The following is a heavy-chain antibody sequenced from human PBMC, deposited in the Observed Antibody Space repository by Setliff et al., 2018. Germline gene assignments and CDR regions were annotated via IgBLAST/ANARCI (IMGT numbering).Heavy chain of an antibody. CDR3: ARDQWVRSPPLSFSYGMDV. CDR2: VYTSGGT. CDR1: GDSFSDYY. V-gene: IGHV4-4*07. Sequence: AETLSLTCAVYGDSFSDYYWSWIRQPAGKGLEWIGRVYTSGGTNYNPSLSSRVSMSLDTSKNRFSLKLTSVTAADTAVYYCARDQWVRSPPLSFSYGMDVWGQGTTVTVSS. J-gene: IGHJ6*02. D-gene: IGHD5-12*01.